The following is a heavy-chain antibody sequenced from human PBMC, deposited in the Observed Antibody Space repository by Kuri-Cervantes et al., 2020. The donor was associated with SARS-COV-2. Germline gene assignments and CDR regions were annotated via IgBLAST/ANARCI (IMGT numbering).Heavy chain of an antibody. D-gene: IGHD1-1*01. CDR1: GFPFSSYE. Sequence: GESLKISCAASGFPFSSYEINWVRQAPGKGLEWVSAISGSGGSTYYADSVKDRFTISRDNSKNTLYLQMNSLRAEDTAIYYCAKAQTGRSPDAFDIWGQGTMVTVSS. CDR2: ISGSGGST. V-gene: IGHV3-23*01. CDR3: AKAQTGRSPDAFDI. J-gene: IGHJ3*02.